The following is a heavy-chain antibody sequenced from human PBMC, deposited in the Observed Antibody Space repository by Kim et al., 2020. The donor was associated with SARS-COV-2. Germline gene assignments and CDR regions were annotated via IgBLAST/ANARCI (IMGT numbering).Heavy chain of an antibody. CDR2: IYYSGST. D-gene: IGHD3-10*01. CDR3: ARGDGSESIEGAFFDY. V-gene: IGHV4-61*01. Sequence: SETLSLTCTVSGGSVSSGSYYWSWIRQPPGKGLEWIGYIYYSGSTNYNPSLKSRVTISVDTSKNQFSLKLSSVTAADTAVYYCARGDGSESIEGAFFDYWGQGTLVTVSS. J-gene: IGHJ4*02. CDR1: GGSVSSGSYY.